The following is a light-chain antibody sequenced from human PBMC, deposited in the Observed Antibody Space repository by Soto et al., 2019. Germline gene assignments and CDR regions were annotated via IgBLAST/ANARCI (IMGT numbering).Light chain of an antibody. V-gene: IGKV3-20*01. CDR3: QQYDTSPRT. CDR2: GAS. Sequence: IVLAQSTGTLSLSSGGRTTLHCRASQSGSSNLLDWYQQKPGQAPRLLIYGASSRATGIPDRFSGSGSGTDFTLTISRLEPEDFAVYYCQQYDTSPRTFGQGTKVDNK. J-gene: IGKJ1*01. CDR1: QSGSSNL.